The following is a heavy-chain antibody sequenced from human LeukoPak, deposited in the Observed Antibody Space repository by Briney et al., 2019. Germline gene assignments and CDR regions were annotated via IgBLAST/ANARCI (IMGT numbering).Heavy chain of an antibody. CDR1: GGSISGYY. Sequence: SETLSLTCTVSGGSISGYYWAWIRQSPEKGLEYIGYVYYSGSTNYNPSLKSRLTISVDRSKNQFSLRLNSVTAADTAVYFCARGDVPAARPLDYWGQGILVTVSS. D-gene: IGHD2-2*01. CDR3: ARGDVPAARPLDY. J-gene: IGHJ4*02. CDR2: VYYSGST. V-gene: IGHV4-59*01.